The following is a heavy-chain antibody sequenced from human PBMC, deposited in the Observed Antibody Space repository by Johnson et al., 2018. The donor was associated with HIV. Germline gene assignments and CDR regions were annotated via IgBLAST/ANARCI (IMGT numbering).Heavy chain of an antibody. CDR1: GFSFNNYW. Sequence: VQLVESGGGLVQPGGSLILSCAASGFSFNNYWMHWVRQAPGKGLVWVSRISSDGSSTYYADSVKGRFTISRDNARKTMFLQMKRLRAEDTAVYYCARSGPNWAFDFWGQGTMVTVSS. V-gene: IGHV3-74*01. CDR3: ARSGPNWAFDF. CDR2: ISSDGSST. D-gene: IGHD1-1*01. J-gene: IGHJ3*01.